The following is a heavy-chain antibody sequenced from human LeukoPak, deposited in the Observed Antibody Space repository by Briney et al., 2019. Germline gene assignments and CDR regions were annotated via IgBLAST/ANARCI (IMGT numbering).Heavy chain of an antibody. CDR1: GYTFTDYY. J-gene: IGHJ3*02. Sequence: GASVKVSCKASGYTFTDYYIHWVRQAPGQGLEWMGWINPNSGGTNYAQKFQGRVTMTRDTSISTVSMELSRLRYDDTAVYYCARVLDENRGYDQGVMDIWGQGTMVTV. CDR3: ARVLDENRGYDQGVMDI. CDR2: INPNSGGT. D-gene: IGHD5-12*01. V-gene: IGHV1-2*02.